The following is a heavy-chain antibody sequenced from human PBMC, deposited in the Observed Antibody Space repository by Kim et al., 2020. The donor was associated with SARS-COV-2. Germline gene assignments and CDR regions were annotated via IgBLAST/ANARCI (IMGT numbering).Heavy chain of an antibody. J-gene: IGHJ4*02. V-gene: IGHV3-33*01. D-gene: IGHD1-1*01. CDR3: ARDRNIASSYFDY. Sequence: YAASVKGRFTISRDNSKNTVYLQMNSLTVEDTALYYCARDRNIASSYFDYWGQGTLVTVSS.